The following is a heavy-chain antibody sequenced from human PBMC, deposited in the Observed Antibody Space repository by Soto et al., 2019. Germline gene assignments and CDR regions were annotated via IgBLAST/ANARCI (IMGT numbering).Heavy chain of an antibody. V-gene: IGHV3-66*01. Sequence: GGYLSLSCAVYEFGVSNNFMTWVRQAPGKGLEWVSRIYSGGGTSYADTVKGRFTISRDKSKNTLYLQMNSLRGDDTAVYYCATSPTEGYWG. D-gene: IGHD2-2*01. CDR2: IYSGGGT. CDR1: EFGVSNNF. J-gene: IGHJ4*01. CDR3: ATSPTEGY.